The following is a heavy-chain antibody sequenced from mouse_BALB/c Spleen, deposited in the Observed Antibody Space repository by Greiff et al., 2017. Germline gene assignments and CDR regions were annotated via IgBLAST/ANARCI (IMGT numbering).Heavy chain of an antibody. CDR1: GYSITSDYA. D-gene: IGHD1-2*01. V-gene: IGHV3-2*02. J-gene: IGHJ4*01. CDR2: ISYSGST. CDR3: ARRDYGYLYYAMDY. Sequence: EVKLQESGPGLVKPSQSLSLTCTVTGYSITSDYAWNWIRQFPGNKLEWMGYISYSGSTSYNPSLKSRISITRDTSKNQFFLQLNSVTTEDTATYYCARRDYGYLYYAMDYWGQGTSDTVSS.